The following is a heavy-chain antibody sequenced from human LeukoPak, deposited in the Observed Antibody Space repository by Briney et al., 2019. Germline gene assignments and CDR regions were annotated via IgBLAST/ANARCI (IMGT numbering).Heavy chain of an antibody. CDR1: GFTFSTYW. CDR2: IKQDGSDK. Sequence: PGGSLRLSCAASGFTFSTYWMSWVRQAPGKGLEWVANIKQDGSDKYYVDSVKGRITISRDNAKNSLFLQMNSLRAEDTAVYYCARVRCSSNSCFPDYWGQGTLVTVSS. V-gene: IGHV3-7*01. D-gene: IGHD2-2*01. CDR3: ARVRCSSNSCFPDY. J-gene: IGHJ4*02.